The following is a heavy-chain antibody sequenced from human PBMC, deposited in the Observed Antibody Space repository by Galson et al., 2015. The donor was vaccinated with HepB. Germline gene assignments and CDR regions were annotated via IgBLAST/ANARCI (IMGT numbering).Heavy chain of an antibody. D-gene: IGHD2-2*01. V-gene: IGHV1-69*13. J-gene: IGHJ6*03. Sequence: SVKVSCKASGGTFSSYAISWVRQAPGQGLEWMGGIIPIFGTANYAQKFQGRVTITADESTSTAYMELSSLRSEDTAVYYCARGKGIVVVPAAVMDVWGKGTTVTVSS. CDR1: GGTFSSYA. CDR3: ARGKGIVVVPAAVMDV. CDR2: IIPIFGTA.